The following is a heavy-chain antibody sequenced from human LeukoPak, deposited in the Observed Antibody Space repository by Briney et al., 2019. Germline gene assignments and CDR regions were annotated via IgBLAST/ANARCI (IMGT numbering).Heavy chain of an antibody. CDR1: GGSISSSNYY. Sequence: SETLSLTCTVSGGSISSSNYYWGWIRQPPGKGLEWIGIIYYSGSTYYNPSLKSRFTISVDTSKNQFSLRLSSVTAADTAVYYCALKVPSNDAFDIWGQGIMVTVSS. J-gene: IGHJ3*02. V-gene: IGHV4-39*01. D-gene: IGHD2/OR15-2a*01. CDR2: IYYSGST. CDR3: ALKVPSNDAFDI.